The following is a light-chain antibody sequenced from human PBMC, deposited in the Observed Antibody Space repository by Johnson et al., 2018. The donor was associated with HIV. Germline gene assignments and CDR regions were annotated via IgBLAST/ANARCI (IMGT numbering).Light chain of an antibody. J-gene: IGLJ1*01. CDR2: ENN. Sequence: QSVLTQPPSVSAAPGQRVTISCSGSSSNIGDNYVSWYQQLPGTAPKLLIYENNKRPSGIPDRFSGSKSGTSATLGITGLQTGDEADYYCGTWDSSLGKVFVTGTKVTVL. CDR3: GTWDSSLGKV. CDR1: SSNIGDNY. V-gene: IGLV1-51*02.